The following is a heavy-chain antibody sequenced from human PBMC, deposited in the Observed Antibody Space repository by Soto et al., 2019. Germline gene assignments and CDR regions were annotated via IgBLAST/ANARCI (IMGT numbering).Heavy chain of an antibody. V-gene: IGHV1-3*01. D-gene: IGHD5-18*01. J-gene: IGHJ4*02. CDR1: GYTFTSYA. CDR2: INAGNGNT. CDR3: ARDPGYSYGYN. Sequence: GASVTVSCKASGYTFTSYAMHWVRQAPGQRLEWMGWINAGNGNTKYSQKFQGRVTITRDTSASTAYMELSSLISEDTAVYYCARDPGYSYGYNWGQGTLVTVSS.